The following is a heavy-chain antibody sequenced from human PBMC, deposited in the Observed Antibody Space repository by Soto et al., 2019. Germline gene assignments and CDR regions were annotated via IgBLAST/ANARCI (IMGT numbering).Heavy chain of an antibody. V-gene: IGHV1-69*06. CDR3: ARAPRPFGVVIIGGNWFDP. Sequence: QVQLVQSGAEVKKPGSSVKVSCKASGGTFSSYAISWVRQAPGQGLEWMGGIIPIFGTANYVQKFQGRVTITADKSTSTAYMELSSLRSEDTAVYYCARAPRPFGVVIIGGNWFDPWGQGTLVTVSS. CDR1: GGTFSSYA. J-gene: IGHJ5*02. CDR2: IIPIFGTA. D-gene: IGHD3-3*01.